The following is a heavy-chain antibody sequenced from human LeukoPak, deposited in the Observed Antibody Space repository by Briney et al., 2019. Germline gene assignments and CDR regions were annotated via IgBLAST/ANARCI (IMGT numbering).Heavy chain of an antibody. CDR1: GGSFSGYY. J-gene: IGHJ4*02. CDR3: ARECIMGLGIEGLDY. D-gene: IGHD1-26*01. CDR2: INHSGST. Sequence: PSETLSPTCAVYGGSFSGYYWSWIRQPPGKGLEWIGEINHSGSTNYNPSLKSRVTISVDTSKNQFSLKLSSVTAADTAVYYCARECIMGLGIEGLDYWGQGTLVTVSS. V-gene: IGHV4-34*01.